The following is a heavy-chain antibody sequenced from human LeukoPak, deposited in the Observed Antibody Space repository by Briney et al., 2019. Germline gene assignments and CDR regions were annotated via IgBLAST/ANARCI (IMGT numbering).Heavy chain of an antibody. CDR1: GGSISSSSYY. V-gene: IGHV4-39*07. Sequence: SETLSLTCTVSGGSISSSSYYWGWIRQPPGKGLEWIGSIYYSGSTYYNPSLKSRVTISVDTSKNQFSLKLSSVTAADTAVYYCARAMTYYDFWSGLSGGFDPWGQGTLVTVSS. J-gene: IGHJ5*02. CDR2: IYYSGST. CDR3: ARAMTYYDFWSGLSGGFDP. D-gene: IGHD3-3*01.